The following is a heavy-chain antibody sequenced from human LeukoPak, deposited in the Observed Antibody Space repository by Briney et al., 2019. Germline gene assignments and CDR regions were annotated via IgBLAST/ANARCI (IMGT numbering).Heavy chain of an antibody. V-gene: IGHV3-66*01. D-gene: IGHD3-10*01. CDR1: GFTVSSNY. Sequence: GGSLRLSCAASGFTVSSNYMSWVRQAPGKGLEWVSVSYSGGSTYYADSVKGRFTISRDNSKNTLYLQMNSLRAEDTAVYYCATPLLWFGELSTDYWGQGTLVTVSS. CDR2: SYSGGST. J-gene: IGHJ4*02. CDR3: ATPLLWFGELSTDY.